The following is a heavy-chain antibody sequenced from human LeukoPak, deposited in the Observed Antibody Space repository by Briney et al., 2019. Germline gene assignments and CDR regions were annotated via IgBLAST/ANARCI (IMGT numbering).Heavy chain of an antibody. Sequence: PGGSLRLSCAASGFTFSTSWMTWVRQAPGKGLEWVANIKQDGSDKYYMDSVKGRFTISRDNAKNSLYLQMNSLRAEDTAVYYCARLSGSYPPHWGQGTLVTVSS. CDR1: GFTFSTSW. CDR2: IKQDGSDK. D-gene: IGHD1-26*01. CDR3: ARLSGSYPPH. V-gene: IGHV3-7*01. J-gene: IGHJ4*02.